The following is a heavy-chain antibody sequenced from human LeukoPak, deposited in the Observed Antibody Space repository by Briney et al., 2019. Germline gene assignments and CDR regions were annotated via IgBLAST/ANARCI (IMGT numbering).Heavy chain of an antibody. CDR1: GFTVSSNY. D-gene: IGHD1-26*01. Sequence: PGGSLRLSCAASGFTVSSNYMSWVRQAPGKGLEWVANIKQDGSEKYYVDSVKGRCTISRDNAKNSLYLQMNSLRAEDTAVYFCAREVRGSGSYAPPQLDNWGRGTLVTVSS. J-gene: IGHJ4*02. V-gene: IGHV3-7*01. CDR2: IKQDGSEK. CDR3: AREVRGSGSYAPPQLDN.